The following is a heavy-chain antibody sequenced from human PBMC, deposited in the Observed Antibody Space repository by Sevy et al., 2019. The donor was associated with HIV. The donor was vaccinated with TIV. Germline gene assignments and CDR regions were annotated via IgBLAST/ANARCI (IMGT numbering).Heavy chain of an antibody. J-gene: IGHJ3*02. CDR1: GGSINSDH. CDR2: VYYTGGT. Sequence: SETLSLTCTVSGGSINSDHWNWIRQPPGKGLEWIGYVYYTGGTNYNPSLKNRVTISVDRTKNQFSLKLTSVTAADTAVSNCAIRNDFDIWGQGTMVTVSS. CDR3: AIRNDFDI. V-gene: IGHV4-59*08.